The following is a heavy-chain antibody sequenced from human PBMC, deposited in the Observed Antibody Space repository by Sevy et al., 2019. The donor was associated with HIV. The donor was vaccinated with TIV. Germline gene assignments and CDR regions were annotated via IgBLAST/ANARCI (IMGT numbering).Heavy chain of an antibody. D-gene: IGHD3-16*02. CDR2: MSYNGNKK. Sequence: GGSLRLSCAASGFSFSRSPMHWVRQAPGKGLEWVAVMSYNGNKKYNGDSVKGRFTISRGDSKNTLYLQMNSLRAEDTAVYYCAREGVLIGGVIVSYGMDVWGQGTTVTVSS. V-gene: IGHV3-30*04. J-gene: IGHJ6*02. CDR1: GFSFSRSP. CDR3: AREGVLIGGVIVSYGMDV.